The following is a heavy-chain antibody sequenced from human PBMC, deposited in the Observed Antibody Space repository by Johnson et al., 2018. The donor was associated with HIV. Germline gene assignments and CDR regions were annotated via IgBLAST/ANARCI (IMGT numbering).Heavy chain of an antibody. Sequence: MLLVESGGGVVQPGGSLRLSCAASGFTFSSYGMHWVRQAPGKGLEWVSGINWNGGSTGYADSVKGRFTISRDNAKNSLYLQMNSLRAEYTALYYCARGRYYYDRSGSDAFDIWGQGTMVTVSS. CDR2: INWNGGST. D-gene: IGHD3-22*01. CDR1: GFTFSSYG. CDR3: ARGRYYYDRSGSDAFDI. V-gene: IGHV3-20*04. J-gene: IGHJ3*02.